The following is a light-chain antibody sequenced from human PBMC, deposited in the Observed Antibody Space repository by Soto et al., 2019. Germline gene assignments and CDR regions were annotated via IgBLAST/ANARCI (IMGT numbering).Light chain of an antibody. CDR1: QSVGSN. Sequence: EMVMTQSPATLSVSPGDRVTLSCRARQSVGSNLAWYQQRPGQAPRLLIYGASTRATGIPARFSGSGSGTEFTLTINSLQSEDFAVYYCQQYNNWPRTFGQGTRVDIK. CDR2: GAS. V-gene: IGKV3-15*01. CDR3: QQYNNWPRT. J-gene: IGKJ1*01.